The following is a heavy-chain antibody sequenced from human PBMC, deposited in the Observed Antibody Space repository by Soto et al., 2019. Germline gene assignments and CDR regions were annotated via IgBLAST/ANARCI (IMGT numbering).Heavy chain of an antibody. Sequence: GGSLRLSCAASGFTFSIYAMTWVRQAPGKGLEWVSTIRGRDDSTYYADSVKGRFTISRDNSKNTVFLHMNTLRAEDTAMYYCAKGGYTSPFDYWGLGTLVTVSS. J-gene: IGHJ4*02. CDR2: IRGRDDST. D-gene: IGHD5-12*01. V-gene: IGHV3-23*01. CDR3: AKGGYTSPFDY. CDR1: GFTFSIYA.